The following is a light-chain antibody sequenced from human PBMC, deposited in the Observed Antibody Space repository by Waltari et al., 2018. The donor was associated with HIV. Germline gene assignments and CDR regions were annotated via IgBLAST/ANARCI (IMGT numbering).Light chain of an antibody. J-gene: IGKJ1*01. CDR1: QNVNTN. V-gene: IGKV3-15*01. CDR3: QQYELWPT. CDR2: GAS. Sequence: VVLTQSPASLSLSPGETVTLSCMASQNVNTNLSCYQHRPGQAPRFVMFGASTRSAGLPARFIGGGSGTNFTLTIRNVQSEDFAVYYCQQYELWPTFGQGTKV.